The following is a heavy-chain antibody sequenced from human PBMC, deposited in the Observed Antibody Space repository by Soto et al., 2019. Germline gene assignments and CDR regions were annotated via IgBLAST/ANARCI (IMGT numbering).Heavy chain of an antibody. D-gene: IGHD2-2*02. CDR2: ISGSGGST. Sequence: GGSLRLSCAASGFTFSSYAMSWVRQAPGKGLEWVSAISGSGGSTYCADSVKGRFTISRDNSKNTLYLQMNSLRAEDTAVYYCAKGAEGYCSSTSCYSLQHWGQGTLVTVSS. CDR1: GFTFSSYA. J-gene: IGHJ1*01. V-gene: IGHV3-23*01. CDR3: AKGAEGYCSSTSCYSLQH.